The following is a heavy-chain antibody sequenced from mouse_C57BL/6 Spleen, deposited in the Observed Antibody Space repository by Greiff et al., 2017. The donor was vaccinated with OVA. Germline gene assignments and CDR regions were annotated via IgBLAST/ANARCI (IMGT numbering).Heavy chain of an antibody. V-gene: IGHV1-15*01. CDR2: IDPETGGT. J-gene: IGHJ3*01. Sequence: QVQLQQSGAELVRPGASVTLSCKASGYTFTDYEMHWVKQTPVHGLEWIGAIDPETGGTAYNQKFKGKAILTAYKSSSTAYMALRSLTSEDSAVYYCTRPYSNYVGFAYWGQGTLVTVSA. CDR1: GYTFTDYE. CDR3: TRPYSNYVGFAY. D-gene: IGHD2-5*01.